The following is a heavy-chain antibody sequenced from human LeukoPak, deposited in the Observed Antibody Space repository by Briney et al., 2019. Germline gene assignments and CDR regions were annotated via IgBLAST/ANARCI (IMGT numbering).Heavy chain of an antibody. V-gene: IGHV3-49*04. CDR1: GFDVGRNY. D-gene: IGHD4-17*01. CDR3: TRDRDYGDRYYFDY. J-gene: IGHJ4*02. CDR2: IRSKAYGGTT. Sequence: GGSLRLSCAASGFDVGRNYMTWVRQAPGKGLEWVGFIRSKAYGGTTEYAASVKGRFTISRDDSKSIAYLQMNSLKTEDTAVYYCTRDRDYGDRYYFDYWGQGTLVTVSS.